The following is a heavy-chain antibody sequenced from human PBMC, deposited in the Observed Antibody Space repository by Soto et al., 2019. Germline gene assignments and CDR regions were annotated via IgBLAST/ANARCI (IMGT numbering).Heavy chain of an antibody. CDR2: IWYDGSNK. J-gene: IGHJ6*02. CDR3: ARHSYYDFWSGYPLDV. Sequence: PGGSLRLSCAASGFTFSSYGMHWVRQAPGKGLEWVAVIWYDGSNKYYADSVKGRFTISRDNSKNTLYLQMNSLRAEDTAVYYCARHSYYDFWSGYPLDVCGQGTTVTVSS. V-gene: IGHV3-33*01. CDR1: GFTFSSYG. D-gene: IGHD3-3*01.